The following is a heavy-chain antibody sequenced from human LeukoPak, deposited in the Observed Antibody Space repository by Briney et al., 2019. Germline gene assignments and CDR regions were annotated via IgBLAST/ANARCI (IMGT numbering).Heavy chain of an antibody. CDR2: ISSSSSYI. V-gene: IGHV3-21*01. D-gene: IGHD6-6*01. J-gene: IGHJ4*02. CDR1: GFTFSSYS. Sequence: GGSLRLSCAASGFTFSSYSMNWVRQAPGKGLEWVSSISSSSSYIYYADSVKGRFTISRDNAENSLYLQMNSLRAEDTAVYYCARVGDSSSSGDFDYWGQGTLVTVSS. CDR3: ARVGDSSSSGDFDY.